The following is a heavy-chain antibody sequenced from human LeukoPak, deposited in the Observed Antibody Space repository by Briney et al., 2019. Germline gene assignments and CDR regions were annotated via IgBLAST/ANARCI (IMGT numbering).Heavy chain of an antibody. D-gene: IGHD2-2*01. CDR1: GFTFTSYD. CDR3: ARDRHPPVVPAAIWFDP. V-gene: IGHV1-8*01. Sequence: ASVKVSCKASGFTFTSYDINWVRQASGQGLEWMGWMNPNNGNTGYAQKFQGRVTMTRDTSISTAYMELRSLRSDDTAVYYCARDRHPPVVPAAIWFDPWGQGTLVTVSS. CDR2: MNPNNGNT. J-gene: IGHJ5*02.